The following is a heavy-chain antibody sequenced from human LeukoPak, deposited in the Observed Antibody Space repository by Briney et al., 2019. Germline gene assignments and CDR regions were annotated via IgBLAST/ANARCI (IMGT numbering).Heavy chain of an antibody. CDR3: ARETSQKGAHYMDV. CDR2: IYYSGST. J-gene: IGHJ6*03. V-gene: IGHV4-59*01. Sequence: SETLSLTCTVSGGSINNYSWSWIRQPPGKGLEWIGYIYYSGSTNYNPSLKSRVTISVDTSKNQFSLKLSSVTAADTAVYYCARETSQKGAHYMDVWGKGTTVTISS. CDR1: GGSINNYS. D-gene: IGHD3-16*01.